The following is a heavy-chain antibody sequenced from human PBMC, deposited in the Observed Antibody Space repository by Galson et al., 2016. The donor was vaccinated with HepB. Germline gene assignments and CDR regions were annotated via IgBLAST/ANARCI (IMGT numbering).Heavy chain of an antibody. CDR3: ARKGRGGYGYEYCFGG. J-gene: IGHJ4*02. D-gene: IGHD5-12*01. V-gene: IGHV2-70*01. CDR2: IDWEDDK. Sequence: PALVKPTQTLTLTCTFSGFSLTTTGMCVSWIRQPPGKALEWLALIDWEDDKYYSTSLKTRLTISKDTSEDQVVLTMTNMDPVDTATYYCARKGRGGYGYEYCFGGGGQGTLVTVSS. CDR1: GFSLTTTGMC.